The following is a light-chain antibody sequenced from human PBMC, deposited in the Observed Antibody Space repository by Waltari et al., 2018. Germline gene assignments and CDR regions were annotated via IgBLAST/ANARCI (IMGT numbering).Light chain of an antibody. J-gene: IGKJ5*01. CDR1: QTINKF. V-gene: IGKV1-39*01. CDR2: GAS. CDR3: QQSYSPPQNT. Sequence: DIQMTQSPSSLSASVGDRVTITCRASQTINKFLNWYQHKLGKAPKLLIYGASSLYSGVPSRFSGSGSGTDFSLTINGLQPEDSATYYSQQSYSPPQNTFGQGTQVEI.